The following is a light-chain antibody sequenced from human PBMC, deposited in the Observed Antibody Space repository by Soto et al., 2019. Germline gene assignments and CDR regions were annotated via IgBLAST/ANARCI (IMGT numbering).Light chain of an antibody. CDR2: DAS. CDR1: HTIDNT. V-gene: IGKV3-15*01. Sequence: EIVMTQSPATLSLSPGERATLSCRASHTIDNTLHWYQRKPGQAPRLLIYDASTRATGVPARFSGSGSGTDFALTISSLQSEDFAVYYCQHYNYWPYTFGQGTKLEIK. J-gene: IGKJ2*01. CDR3: QHYNYWPYT.